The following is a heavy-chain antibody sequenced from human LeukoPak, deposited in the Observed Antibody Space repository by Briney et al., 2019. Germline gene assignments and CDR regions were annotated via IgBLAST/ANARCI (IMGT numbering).Heavy chain of an antibody. CDR3: ARDPSYPGIAAAGHFFDY. CDR1: GYTFTGYY. CDR2: INPNSGGT. J-gene: IGHJ4*02. V-gene: IGHV1-2*02. Sequence: ASVKVSCKASGYTFTGYYMHWVRQAPGQGLEWMGWINPNSGGTNYAQKFQGRVTVTRDTSISTAYMELSRLRSDDTAVYYCARDPSYPGIAAAGHFFDYWGQGTLVTVSS. D-gene: IGHD6-13*01.